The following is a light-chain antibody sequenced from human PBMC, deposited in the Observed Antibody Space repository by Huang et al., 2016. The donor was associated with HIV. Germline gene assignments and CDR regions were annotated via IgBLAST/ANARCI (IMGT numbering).Light chain of an antibody. CDR2: GAS. Sequence: EIMLTQSPGTLSLSPGERATLSCRATQRVSNSYLAWYQQKPGQAPRLLIYGASSRATGIPDRFSGSGSGTDFTLTISRLEPEDLAVYYCQQYDSSPPTFGQGTKVEIK. CDR3: QQYDSSPPT. CDR1: QRVSNSY. J-gene: IGKJ1*01. V-gene: IGKV3-20*01.